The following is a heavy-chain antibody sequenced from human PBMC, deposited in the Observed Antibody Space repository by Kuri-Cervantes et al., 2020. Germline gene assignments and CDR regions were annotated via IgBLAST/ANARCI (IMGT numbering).Heavy chain of an antibody. CDR2: ISYDGSNK. CDR3: AREDSWYFTFDI. Sequence: GGSLRLSCAASGFTFSSYAMHWVRQAPGKGLEWVVVISYDGSNKYYADSVKGRFTISRDNSKNTLYLQMNSLRAEDTAVYYCAREDSWYFTFDIWGQGTKVTVSS. V-gene: IGHV3-30-3*01. CDR1: GFTFSSYA. D-gene: IGHD6-13*01. J-gene: IGHJ3*02.